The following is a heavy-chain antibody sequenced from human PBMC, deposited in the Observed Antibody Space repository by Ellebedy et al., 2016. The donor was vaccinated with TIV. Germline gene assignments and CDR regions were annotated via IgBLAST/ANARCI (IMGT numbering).Heavy chain of an antibody. D-gene: IGHD3-10*01. V-gene: IGHV3-30*18. J-gene: IGHJ4*02. CDR3: AKDWWFGDPPLYYFDY. CDR1: GFTFSSYG. CDR2: ISYDGSNK. Sequence: GESLKISXAASGFTFSSYGMHWVRQAPGKGLEWVAVISYDGSNKYYADSVKGRFTISRDNSKNTLYLQMNSLRAEDTAVYYCAKDWWFGDPPLYYFDYWGQGTLVTVSS.